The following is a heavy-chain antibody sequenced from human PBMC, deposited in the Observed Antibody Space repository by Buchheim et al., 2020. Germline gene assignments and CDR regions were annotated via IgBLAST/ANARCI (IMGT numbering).Heavy chain of an antibody. J-gene: IGHJ4*02. CDR2: ISSTSTI. Sequence: EVQLVESGGGLVQPGGSLRLSCAASGFTFSTYSMNWVRQSPGKGLERVSYISSTSTIYYADSVKGRFTISRDNAKNSLYLHMNSLRAEDTAVYYCARDGGVDYWGQGTL. CDR1: GFTFSTYS. V-gene: IGHV3-48*01. D-gene: IGHD3-10*01. CDR3: ARDGGVDY.